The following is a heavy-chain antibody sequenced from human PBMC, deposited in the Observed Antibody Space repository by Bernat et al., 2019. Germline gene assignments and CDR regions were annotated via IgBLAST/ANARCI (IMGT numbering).Heavy chain of an antibody. Sequence: QVQLVQSGAEVREPGASVKVSCKASGYTFTGYYIHWVRQAPGQGLESMGWINPNSGGTNFAQKFQGRVTMTRDTSISTACMKLSRLGSDDTAVYYCAMTSRSFNGPDYWDQGTLVTVSS. CDR3: AMTSRSFNGPDY. D-gene: IGHD6-6*01. V-gene: IGHV1-2*02. CDR1: GYTFTGYY. J-gene: IGHJ4*02. CDR2: INPNSGGT.